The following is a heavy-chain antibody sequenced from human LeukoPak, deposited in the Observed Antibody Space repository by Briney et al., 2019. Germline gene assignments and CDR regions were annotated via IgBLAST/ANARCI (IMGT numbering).Heavy chain of an antibody. V-gene: IGHV5-10-1*01. CDR3: ARLMSGSASFDY. CDR1: GYSFTSHW. CDR2: IDPSDSYT. D-gene: IGHD6-19*01. J-gene: IGHJ4*02. Sequence: GESLRISCKGSGYSFTSHWFTWVRQMPGKGLEWMGRIDPSDSYTNYSPSFQGHVTISADKSISTAYLQWSSLRASDTAMYYCARLMSGSASFDYWGQGTLLTVSS.